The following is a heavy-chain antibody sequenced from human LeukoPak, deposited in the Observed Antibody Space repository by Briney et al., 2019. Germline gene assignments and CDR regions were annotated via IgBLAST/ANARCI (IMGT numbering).Heavy chain of an antibody. Sequence: GGSLRLSCAASGFTFSSYSMNWVRQAPGKGLKWVSSISSSSSYIYYADSVKGRFTISRDNAKNSLYLQMNSLRAEDTAVYYCAKDAHYDFWSGYYSTWPLGYWGQGTLVTVSS. J-gene: IGHJ4*02. D-gene: IGHD3-3*01. CDR1: GFTFSSYS. CDR3: AKDAHYDFWSGYYSTWPLGY. CDR2: ISSSSSYI. V-gene: IGHV3-21*01.